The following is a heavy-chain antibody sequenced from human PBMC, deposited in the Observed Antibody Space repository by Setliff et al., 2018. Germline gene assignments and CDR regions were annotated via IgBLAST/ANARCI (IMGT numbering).Heavy chain of an antibody. Sequence: PSETLSLTCAVYGGSFNSYYWSWIRQPPGKGLEWIGEINHSGSINYNPSLKSRVTISVDTSKNQFSLKLSSVTAADTAVYYCARRSNLGATIFSGAFDIWGQGTMVTVSS. CDR3: ARRSNLGATIFSGAFDI. J-gene: IGHJ3*02. CDR2: INHSGSI. V-gene: IGHV4-34*01. CDR1: GGSFNSYY. D-gene: IGHD3-3*01.